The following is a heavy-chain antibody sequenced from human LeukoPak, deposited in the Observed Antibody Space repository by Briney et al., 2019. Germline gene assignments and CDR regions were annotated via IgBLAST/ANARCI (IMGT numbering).Heavy chain of an antibody. V-gene: IGHV5-51*01. Sequence: GESLKISCKGSGYSFSTYWIGWVRQMSGKGLEWMGIIYPDDSDTRYSPSFQGQVTISADKSISTAYLQWSSLKASDTAMYYCTRLIGGDSRDYWGQGTLVTVSS. J-gene: IGHJ4*02. CDR2: IYPDDSDT. CDR1: GYSFSTYW. CDR3: TRLIGGDSRDY. D-gene: IGHD4-17*01.